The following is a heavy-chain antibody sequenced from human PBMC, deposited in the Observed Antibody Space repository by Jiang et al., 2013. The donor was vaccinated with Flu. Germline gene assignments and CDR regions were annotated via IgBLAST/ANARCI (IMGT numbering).Heavy chain of an antibody. CDR3: TKVLEDDDAAGY. Sequence: SGAEVKKPGSSVRVSCKASGGTFESHSFNWVRQAPGQGLEWVGGITPIFGTINYAQKFQDRATITADKSTDIVNLDLSDLRSEDTAIYYCTKVLEDDDAAGYWGQGNPDHRLL. J-gene: IGHJ4*02. V-gene: IGHV1-69*06. CDR2: ITPIFGTI. D-gene: IGHD2-15*01. CDR1: GGTFESHS.